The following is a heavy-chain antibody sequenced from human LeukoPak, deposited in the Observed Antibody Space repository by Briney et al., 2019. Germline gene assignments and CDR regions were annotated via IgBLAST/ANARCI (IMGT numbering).Heavy chain of an antibody. Sequence: ASVKVSCKASGYTFTTYYMHWVRQAPGQGLEWMGIINPSGGSTTYAQKFQGRVTMTSDTSTSIVYMELSSLRSEDTAVYYCARDRVVGHTYFDYWGQGTLVTVSS. CDR2: INPSGGST. J-gene: IGHJ4*02. CDR1: GYTFTTYY. V-gene: IGHV1-46*01. D-gene: IGHD1-26*01. CDR3: ARDRVVGHTYFDY.